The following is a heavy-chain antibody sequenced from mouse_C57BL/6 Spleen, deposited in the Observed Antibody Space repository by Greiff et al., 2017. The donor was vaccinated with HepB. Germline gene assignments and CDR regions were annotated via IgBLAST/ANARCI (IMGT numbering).Heavy chain of an antibody. CDR1: GFSLTSYG. CDR3: ARRGDYGNFAMDY. D-gene: IGHD2-1*01. V-gene: IGHV2-2*01. Sequence: VHLVESGPGLVQPSQSLSITCTVSGFSLTSYGVHWVRQSPGKGLEWLGVIWSGGSTDYNAAFISRLSISKDNSKSQVFFKMNSLQADDTAIYYCARRGDYGNFAMDYWGQGTSVTVSS. J-gene: IGHJ4*01. CDR2: IWSGGST.